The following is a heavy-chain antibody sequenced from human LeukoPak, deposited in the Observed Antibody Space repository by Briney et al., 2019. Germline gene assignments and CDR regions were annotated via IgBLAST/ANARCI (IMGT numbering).Heavy chain of an antibody. Sequence: ASVKVSCKASGYTFTSYGISWVRQAPGQGLEWMGWISAYIGNTNYAQKLQGRVTMTTDTSTSTAYMELRSLRSDDTAVYYCARSLEEIAARRMVPSDYWGQGTLVTVSS. CDR1: GYTFTSYG. V-gene: IGHV1-18*01. CDR2: ISAYIGNT. J-gene: IGHJ4*02. CDR3: ARSLEEIAARRMVPSDY. D-gene: IGHD6-6*01.